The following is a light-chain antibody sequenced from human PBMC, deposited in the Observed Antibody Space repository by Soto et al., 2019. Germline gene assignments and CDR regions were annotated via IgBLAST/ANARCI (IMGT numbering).Light chain of an antibody. CDR2: GAS. V-gene: IGKV3-15*01. CDR3: QQYNNWPPLT. CDR1: QSVSSD. Sequence: EIVMTQSPATLSVSPGERATLSCRASQSVSSDLAWYQQKPGQAPRLLICGASTRATGIPARFSGSGSGTEFTLTISSPQSKDVSVYYCQQYNNWPPLTFGGGTKVEIK. J-gene: IGKJ4*01.